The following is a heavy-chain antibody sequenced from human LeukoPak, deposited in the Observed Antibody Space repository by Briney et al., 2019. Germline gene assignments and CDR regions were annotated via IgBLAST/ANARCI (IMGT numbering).Heavy chain of an antibody. CDR2: VNGDGSDT. V-gene: IGHV3-74*01. Sequence: GGSLRLSCAASGFTFNSYWLHWVRQAPGKGLVWVSRVNGDGSDTSYADSVKGRFTISRDNAKNTLYLQMNSLRAEDTAVYYFARGDYNNWNACRYWGQGTLLTVSP. CDR3: ARGDYNNWNACRY. J-gene: IGHJ4*02. CDR1: GFTFNSYW. D-gene: IGHD1-1*01.